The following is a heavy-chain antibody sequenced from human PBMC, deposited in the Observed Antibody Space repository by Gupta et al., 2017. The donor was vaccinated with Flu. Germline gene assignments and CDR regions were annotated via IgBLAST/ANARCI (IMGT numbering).Heavy chain of an antibody. Sequence: QVQLQESGPGLVKPSQTLSLTCTVSGCSISSGGYYWSWIRQHPGKGLEWIGYIYYSGSTYYNPSLKSRVTISVDTSKNQFSLKLSSVTAADTAVYYCAREDSSSSSYYYGMDVWGQGTTVTVSS. CDR3: AREDSSSSSYYYGMDV. J-gene: IGHJ6*02. V-gene: IGHV4-31*03. CDR2: IYYSGST. D-gene: IGHD6-6*01. CDR1: GCSISSGGYY.